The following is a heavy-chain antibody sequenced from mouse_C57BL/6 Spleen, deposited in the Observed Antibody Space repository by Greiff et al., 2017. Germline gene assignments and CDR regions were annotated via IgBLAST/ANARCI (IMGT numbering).Heavy chain of an antibody. D-gene: IGHD3-3*01. CDR3: AGRGGGLAWYFDV. CDR1: EYEFPSHD. J-gene: IGHJ1*03. Sequence: EVKLMESGGGLVQPGESLKLSCESNEYEFPSHDMSWVRKTPEKRLELVAAINSDGGSTYYPDTMEGRFIISRDNTKKTLYLQVSSLRSEDTAVYYCAGRGGGLAWYFDVWGTGTTVTVSS. CDR2: INSDGGST. V-gene: IGHV5-2*03.